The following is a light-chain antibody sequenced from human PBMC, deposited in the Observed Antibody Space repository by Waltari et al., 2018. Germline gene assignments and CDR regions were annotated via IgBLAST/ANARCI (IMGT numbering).Light chain of an antibody. V-gene: IGKV1-39*01. J-gene: IGKJ1*01. CDR3: QESYNTPPT. Sequence: DIQMTQSPSSLSASVGDRVTVTCRASQSISTYLNWYQQKPGNAPKLLLYAASTLQSGVPSRFSGSGSGTDFTLTISSLQPEDFATYYCQESYNTPPTFGQGTKVEI. CDR2: AAS. CDR1: QSISTY.